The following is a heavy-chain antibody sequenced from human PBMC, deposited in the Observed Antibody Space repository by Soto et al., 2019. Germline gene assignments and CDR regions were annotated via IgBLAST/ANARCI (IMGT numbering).Heavy chain of an antibody. Sequence: PGGSLRLSCAASGFTFSSYSMNWVRQAPGKGLEWVSYISSSSSTIYYADSVKGRFTISRDNAKNSLYLQMNSLRAEDTAVYYCAKVNRPSDKLVPGFDYWSQGTLVTVSS. CDR3: AKVNRPSDKLVPGFDY. CDR2: ISSSSSTI. V-gene: IGHV3-48*01. D-gene: IGHD6-13*01. J-gene: IGHJ4*02. CDR1: GFTFSSYS.